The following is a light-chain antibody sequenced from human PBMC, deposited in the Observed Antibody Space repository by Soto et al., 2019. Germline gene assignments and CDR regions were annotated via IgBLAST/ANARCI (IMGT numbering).Light chain of an antibody. Sequence: QSALTQPRPVSGSPGQSVTISCTGTNNDIGVYNFVSWYQQHPGKAPKLIIYDVTARPSGVPDRFSGSKSGTTASLTISGLQGEDEGDYYCCSYAGSHTFFGGGTQLTVL. V-gene: IGLV2-11*01. CDR3: CSYAGSHTF. CDR2: DVT. CDR1: NNDIGVYNF. J-gene: IGLJ2*01.